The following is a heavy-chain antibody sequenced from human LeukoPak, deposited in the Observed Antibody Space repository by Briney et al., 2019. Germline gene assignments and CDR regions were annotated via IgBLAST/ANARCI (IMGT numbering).Heavy chain of an antibody. CDR1: GYTFTSYD. V-gene: IGHV1-8*01. Sequence: ASVKVSCKASGYTFTSYDINWVRQATGQGLEWMGWMNPNSGNTGYAQKFQGRVTMTRNTSISTAYMELSSLRSDDTAVYYCARCIDPNRLVGDYWGQGTLVTVSS. J-gene: IGHJ4*02. CDR2: MNPNSGNT. CDR3: ARCIDPNRLVGDY. D-gene: IGHD1-26*01.